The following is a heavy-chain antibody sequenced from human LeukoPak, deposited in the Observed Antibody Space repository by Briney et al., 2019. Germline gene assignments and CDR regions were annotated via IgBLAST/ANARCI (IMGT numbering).Heavy chain of an antibody. J-gene: IGHJ6*03. CDR2: NYHSRRT. D-gene: IGHD6-19*01. V-gene: IGHV4-38-2*02. Sequence: SETLSLTCAVSGYSINSGYYQGWIRPPPGEGLEWIGSNYHSRRTYYHPSLKSRATISVDTSKNQFSLQLISVTAADTAVYYCARDLLNDVYSGQYSYYYRDVWGKGTPVTVSS. CDR1: GYSINSGYY. CDR3: ARDLLNDVYSGQYSYYYRDV.